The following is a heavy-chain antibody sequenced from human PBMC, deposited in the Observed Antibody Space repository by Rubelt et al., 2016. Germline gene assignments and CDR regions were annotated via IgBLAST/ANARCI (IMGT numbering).Heavy chain of an antibody. CDR1: GYTFTSYA. Sequence: QVQLVQSGAEVKKPGASVKVSCKASGYTFTSYAMHWVRQAPGQRLEWMGWINAGNGNTKYSQKFQGRVTITRDTSASTDDMELSSLRSEDTAVYYCARVIWGSGWSNNWFDPWGQGTLVTVSS. J-gene: IGHJ5*02. CDR2: INAGNGNT. V-gene: IGHV1-3*01. CDR3: ARVIWGSGWSNNWFDP. D-gene: IGHD6-19*01.